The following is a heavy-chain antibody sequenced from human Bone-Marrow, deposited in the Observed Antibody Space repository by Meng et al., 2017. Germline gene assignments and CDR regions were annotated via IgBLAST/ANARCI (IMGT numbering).Heavy chain of an antibody. V-gene: IGHV4-38-2*01. CDR1: GYSITGSYN. CDR2: IYQSGST. CDR3: ARVSVGH. Sequence: GSLRLSCAVSGYSITGSYNWGWIRQSPGKGLEWIGSIYQSGSTYYNPSLKSRVTMSADTSKNQFSLKLSSVTAADTAVYYCARVSVGHWGQGTLVTVSS. J-gene: IGHJ4*02.